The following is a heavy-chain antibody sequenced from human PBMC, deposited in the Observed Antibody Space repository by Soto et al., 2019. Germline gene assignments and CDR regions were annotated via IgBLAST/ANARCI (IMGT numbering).Heavy chain of an antibody. D-gene: IGHD3-9*01. CDR2: IYTSGTT. J-gene: IGHJ4*02. V-gene: IGHV4-4*07. CDR3: AREDYYDTGYYVV. Sequence: SETLSLTCTVTGRSMSGYYWSWIRQPAGERLEWIGRIYTSGTTDFNPSLKGRVTMSVDTSKNQFSLKLTSVTAADTALYYCAREDYYDTGYYVVWGQGTQVTVSS. CDR1: GRSMSGYY.